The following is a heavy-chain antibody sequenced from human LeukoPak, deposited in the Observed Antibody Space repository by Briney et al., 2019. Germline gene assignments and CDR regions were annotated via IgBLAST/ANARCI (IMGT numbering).Heavy chain of an antibody. CDR2: IYPGDSDT. D-gene: IGHD6-6*01. CDR1: GYSFTSHW. J-gene: IGHJ4*02. Sequence: GAALQISCKGSGYSFTSHWIGWGRRMPGKGVEWMGIIYPGDSDTRYSPSFQGQVTISADKSISTAYLQWSSLNASDTAMYYCARRQQLVPGFDYWGQGALVTVSS. CDR3: ARRQQLVPGFDY. V-gene: IGHV5-51*01.